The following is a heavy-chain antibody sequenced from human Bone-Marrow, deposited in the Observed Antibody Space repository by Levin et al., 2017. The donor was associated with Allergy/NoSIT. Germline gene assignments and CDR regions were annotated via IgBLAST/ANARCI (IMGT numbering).Heavy chain of an antibody. J-gene: IGHJ3*02. CDR1: GFTFSSYS. V-gene: IGHV3-21*01. CDR3: ARGAPLGESTNAFDI. Sequence: GGSLRLSCAASGFTFSSYSMNWVRQAPGKGLEWVSSISSSSSYIYYADSVKGRFTISRDNAKNSLYLQMNSLRAEDTAVYYCARGAPLGESTNAFDIWGQGTMVTVSS. CDR2: ISSSSSYI. D-gene: IGHD2-2*01.